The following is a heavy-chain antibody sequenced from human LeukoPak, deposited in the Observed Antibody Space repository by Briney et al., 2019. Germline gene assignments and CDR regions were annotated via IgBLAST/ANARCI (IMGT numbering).Heavy chain of an antibody. J-gene: IGHJ3*02. V-gene: IGHV1-18*04. D-gene: IGHD3-3*01. CDR1: GYTFTSYG. CDR3: ARTIRFLEPDAFDI. Sequence: ASVQVSCKASGYTFTSYGISWVRHPTGQGLEWIGWISAYNGNTNYAQTHHRRVTMTTDTSTSTAYIELRSLRSDDTAVYYCARTIRFLEPDAFDIWGQGTMVTVSS. CDR2: ISAYNGNT.